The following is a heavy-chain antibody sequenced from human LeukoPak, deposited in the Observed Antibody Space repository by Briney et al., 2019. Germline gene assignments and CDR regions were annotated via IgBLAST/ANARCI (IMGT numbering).Heavy chain of an antibody. CDR2: IYYSGST. V-gene: IGHV4-38-2*02. Sequence: NPGGSLRLSCAASGFTFSDYYMSWIRQAPGKGLEWLGSIYYSGSTYYNPSLKSRVTISVDTSKNQFSLKLSSVTAADTAKYYCATDKGPYSGSWYPNWFDPWGQGTLVTVSS. J-gene: IGHJ5*02. CDR1: GFTFSDYY. D-gene: IGHD6-13*01. CDR3: ATDKGPYSGSWYPNWFDP.